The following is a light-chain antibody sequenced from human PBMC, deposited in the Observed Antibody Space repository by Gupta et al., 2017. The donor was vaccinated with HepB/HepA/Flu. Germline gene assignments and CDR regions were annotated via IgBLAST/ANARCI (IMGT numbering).Light chain of an antibody. CDR1: SSDVGGYNY. CDR2: DVS. J-gene: IGLJ1*01. CDR3: SSFTSSSTLYV. Sequence: QSALTQPASASGSPGQSITISCTGTSSDVGGYNYVSWYQQHPDKAPKLMIYDVSNRPSGVSNRFSGSKSGNTASLTISGLQAEDDAYYYCSSFTSSSTLYVFGTGTKVTVL. V-gene: IGLV2-14*03.